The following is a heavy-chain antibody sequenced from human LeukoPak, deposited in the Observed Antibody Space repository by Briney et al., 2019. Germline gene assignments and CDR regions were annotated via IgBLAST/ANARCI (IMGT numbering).Heavy chain of an antibody. J-gene: IGHJ4*02. Sequence: KTGGSLRLSCAASGFTFSSYNMNWVRQAPGKGLEWVSSISSSSSYIYYADSVKGRFTISRDNAKNSLYLQMNSLRAEDTAVYYCARDAGPYCGGDCYLPFDYWGQGTLVTVSS. CDR3: ARDAGPYCGGDCYLPFDY. V-gene: IGHV3-21*01. CDR1: GFTFSSYN. CDR2: ISSSSSYI. D-gene: IGHD2-21*02.